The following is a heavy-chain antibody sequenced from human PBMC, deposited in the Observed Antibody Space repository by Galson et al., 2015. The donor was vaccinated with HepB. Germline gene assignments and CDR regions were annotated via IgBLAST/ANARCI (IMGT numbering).Heavy chain of an antibody. CDR1: GFTFSSYA. Sequence: SLRLSCAASGFTFSSYAMHWVRQAPGKGLEWVAVISYDGSNKYYADSVKGRFTISRDNSKNTLYLQMNSLRAEDTAVYYCARGSGYYDYFDYWGQGTLVTVSS. V-gene: IGHV3-30-3*01. CDR3: ARGSGYYDYFDY. CDR2: ISYDGSNK. D-gene: IGHD3-22*01. J-gene: IGHJ4*02.